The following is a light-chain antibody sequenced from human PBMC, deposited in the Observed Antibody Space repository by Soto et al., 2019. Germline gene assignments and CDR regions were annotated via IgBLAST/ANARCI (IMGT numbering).Light chain of an antibody. CDR3: SSYTSSSTLYVV. J-gene: IGLJ2*01. V-gene: IGLV2-14*01. CDR1: NSDIGGYNY. Sequence: QSALTQPVSVSGSPGQSITISCTGTNSDIGGYNYVSWYQQHPGKAPKLMIYDVSNRPSGVSNRFSGSKSGNTASLTISGLQAEDEADYYCSSYTSSSTLYVVFGGGTKLTVL. CDR2: DVS.